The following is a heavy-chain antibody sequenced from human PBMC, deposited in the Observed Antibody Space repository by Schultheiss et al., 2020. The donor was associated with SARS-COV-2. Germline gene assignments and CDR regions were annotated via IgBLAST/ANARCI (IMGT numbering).Heavy chain of an antibody. V-gene: IGHV4-59*12. Sequence: SETLSLTCAVYGGSFSGYYWSWIRQPPGKGLEWIGYIYYSGSTNYNPSLKSRVTISVDTSKNQFSLKLSSVTAADTAVYYCARDSGGYNYENWGQGTLVTVSS. CDR3: ARDSGGYNYEN. CDR1: GGSFSGYY. D-gene: IGHD5-18*01. J-gene: IGHJ4*02. CDR2: IYYSGST.